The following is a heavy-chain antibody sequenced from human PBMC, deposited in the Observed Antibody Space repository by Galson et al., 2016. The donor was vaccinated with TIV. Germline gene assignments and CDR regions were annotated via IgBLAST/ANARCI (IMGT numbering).Heavy chain of an antibody. CDR1: GYSFTTFW. CDR3: AKIGYCYSTTDCYAYDAFDL. CDR2: IYPEDSDT. D-gene: IGHD2-2*03. J-gene: IGHJ3*01. V-gene: IGHV5-51*01. Sequence: QSGAEVKKPGESLKTSCKASGYSFTTFWIGWVRQMPGKGLEWMGVIYPEDSDTRYSPSFQGQVTISADKSIRTACLQWSSLKASDTAIYYCAKIGYCYSTTDCYAYDAFDLWGPGTMVAVSS.